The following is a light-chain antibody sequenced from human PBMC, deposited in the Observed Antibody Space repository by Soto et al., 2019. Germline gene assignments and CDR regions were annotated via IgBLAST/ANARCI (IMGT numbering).Light chain of an antibody. CDR3: QQHGSSSWT. CDR2: GAS. J-gene: IGKJ1*01. V-gene: IGKV3-20*01. Sequence: EIVLTQPPGTLSLSPGERATLSCRASQSVSSNYLAWYQQKPGQAPRLLIYGASSRATGIPDRFNGSGSGTDFTLTISRLEPEDFAVYYCQQHGSSSWTFGQGTKVDIK. CDR1: QSVSSNY.